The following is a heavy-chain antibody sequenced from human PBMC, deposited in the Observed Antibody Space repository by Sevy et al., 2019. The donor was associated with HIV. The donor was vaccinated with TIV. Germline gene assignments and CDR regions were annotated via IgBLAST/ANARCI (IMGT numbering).Heavy chain of an antibody. J-gene: IGHJ4*02. D-gene: IGHD3-3*01. Sequence: GGSLRLSCTVSGFTVSSNFISWVRQAPGKGLEWVSVIWLTGATYYADSVKGRFTISRDNSKNTLYLDMNSLRAEDTAVYYCARGKHVSDYYGSFDYWGQGTLVTVSS. CDR3: ARGKHVSDYYGSFDY. V-gene: IGHV3-53*01. CDR2: IWLTGAT. CDR1: GFTVSSNF.